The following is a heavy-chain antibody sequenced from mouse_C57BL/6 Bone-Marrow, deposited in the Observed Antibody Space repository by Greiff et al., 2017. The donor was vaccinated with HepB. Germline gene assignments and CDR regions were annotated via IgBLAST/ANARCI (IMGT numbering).Heavy chain of an antibody. CDR3: ARVTGGVYYDYDDAMDY. J-gene: IGHJ4*01. CDR1: GYTFTSYW. V-gene: IGHV1-55*01. D-gene: IGHD2-4*01. Sequence: QVQLQQPGAELVKPGASVKMSCKASGYTFTSYWITWVKQRPGQGLEWIGEIYPGSGSTNYNEKFKSKATLTVDTSSSTAYMQLSSLTSEDSAVYYCARVTGGVYYDYDDAMDYWGQGTSVTVSS. CDR2: IYPGSGST.